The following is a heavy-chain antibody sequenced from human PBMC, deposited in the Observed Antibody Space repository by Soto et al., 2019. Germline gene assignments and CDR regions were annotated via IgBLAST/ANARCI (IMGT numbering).Heavy chain of an antibody. J-gene: IGHJ4*02. Sequence: PGGSLRLSCVASGFTFSNSAMSWVRQAPGKGLEWVSGISASGRETYYADSVKDRFTISRDSFKNTLYLQMNSLRAEDTGTYYCAKGKTSGWYYFDYWGQGALVTVSS. CDR1: GFTFSNSA. CDR2: ISASGRET. CDR3: AKGKTSGWYYFDY. D-gene: IGHD6-19*01. V-gene: IGHV3-23*01.